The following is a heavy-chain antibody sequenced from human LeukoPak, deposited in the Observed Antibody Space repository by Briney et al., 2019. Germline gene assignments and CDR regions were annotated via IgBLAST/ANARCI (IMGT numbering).Heavy chain of an antibody. CDR3: AKDRYSYGFFDY. D-gene: IGHD5-18*01. CDR2: ISGSGGST. Sequence: GGSLRLSCAASGFTLSSYAMSWVRQAPGKGLEWVSAISGSGGSTYYADSVKGRFTISRDNSKNTLYLQMNSLRAEDTAVYYCAKDRYSYGFFDYWGQGTLVTVSS. V-gene: IGHV3-23*01. CDR1: GFTLSSYA. J-gene: IGHJ4*02.